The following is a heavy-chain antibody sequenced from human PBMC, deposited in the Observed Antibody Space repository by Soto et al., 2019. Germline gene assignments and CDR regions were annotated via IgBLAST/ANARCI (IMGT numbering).Heavy chain of an antibody. CDR3: AKNQGVELVQLATVDWFDP. D-gene: IGHD1-1*01. J-gene: IGHJ5*02. V-gene: IGHV3-23*01. CDR1: GFIFENFG. CDR2: ISGSGFKK. Sequence: PWGSLRLSFAASGFIFENFGMSWVRQAPGKGLEWISSISGSGFKKYYADSVKGRFTISRDNSKSTVYLELNKLSAEDTAVYHCAKNQGVELVQLATVDWFDPWGQGSVVTVSS.